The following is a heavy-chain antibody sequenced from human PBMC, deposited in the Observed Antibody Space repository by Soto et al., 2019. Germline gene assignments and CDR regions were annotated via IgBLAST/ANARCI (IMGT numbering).Heavy chain of an antibody. D-gene: IGHD3-3*01. Sequence: QVRLVQSGAEVQAPGASVKVSCKAPGDTFTSYYMHWVRQAPGHGLEWMGAINPNGGSTRFAQKYQGRVTITSDTSTSTVYMELRGLTSEDTAVYYCARSSGVVFGIMIEGTNLFASGGQGTLVTVPS. V-gene: IGHV1-46*01. CDR2: INPNGGST. J-gene: IGHJ5*01. CDR3: ARSSGVVFGIMIEGTNLFAS. CDR1: GDTFTSYY.